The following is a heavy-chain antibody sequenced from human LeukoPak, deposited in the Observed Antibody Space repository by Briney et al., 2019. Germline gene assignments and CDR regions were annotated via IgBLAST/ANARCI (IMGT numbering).Heavy chain of an antibody. V-gene: IGHV3-7*03. J-gene: IGHJ4*02. CDR1: GFTFSSSW. D-gene: IGHD1-26*01. Sequence: GGSLRLSCVASGFTFSSSWMSWVRQAPGGGLEFVANINPDESTKNYVDSVKGRFTISRDNAKNTLYLQMNSLRAEDTAVYYCGRDLGGRSGYWGQGTPVTVSS. CDR3: GRDLGGRSGY. CDR2: INPDESTK.